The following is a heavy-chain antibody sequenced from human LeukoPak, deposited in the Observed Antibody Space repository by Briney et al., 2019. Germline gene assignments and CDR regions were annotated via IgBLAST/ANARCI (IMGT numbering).Heavy chain of an antibody. CDR1: GGSISSSKKY. Sequence: NPSETLPLTCNVSGGSISSSKKYWGWIRQPPGKGLEWIGSIYYSGSTYYNPSLKSRVTISVDTSKNQFSLKLSSVTAADTAVYYCARQGSIWWYAWYFDLWGRGTLVTVSS. J-gene: IGHJ2*01. CDR2: IYYSGST. CDR3: ARQGSIWWYAWYFDL. V-gene: IGHV4-39*01. D-gene: IGHD2-15*01.